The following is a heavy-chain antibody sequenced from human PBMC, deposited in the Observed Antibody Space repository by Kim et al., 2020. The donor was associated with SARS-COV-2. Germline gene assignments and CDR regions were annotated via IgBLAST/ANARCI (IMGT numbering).Heavy chain of an antibody. J-gene: IGHJ3*02. V-gene: IGHV4-59*13. CDR2: IYYSGST. CDR3: ARDRGITIFGVVVLDAFDI. D-gene: IGHD3-3*01. CDR1: GGSISSYY. Sequence: SETLSLTCTVSGGSISSYYWSWIRQPPGKGLEWIGYIYYSGSTNYNPSLKSRVTMSVDTSKNQFSLKLSSVTAADTAVYYCARDRGITIFGVVVLDAFDIWGQGTMVTVSS.